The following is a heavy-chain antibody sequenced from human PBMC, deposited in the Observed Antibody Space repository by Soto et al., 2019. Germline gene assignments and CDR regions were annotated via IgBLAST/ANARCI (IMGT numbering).Heavy chain of an antibody. CDR3: ARDQVSVDGTLGVGY. J-gene: IGHJ4*02. CDR1: GGTFSSYA. CDR2: IIPIFGTA. Sequence: QVQLVQSGAEVKKPGSSVKVSCKDSGGTFSSYAISWVRQAPGQGLEWMGGIIPIFGTANYAQKVQGRVTITADASTSTAYMELSSLRSEDTGAYYCARDQVSVDGTLGVGYWGQGTLVTVSA. V-gene: IGHV1-69*01. D-gene: IGHD6-19*01.